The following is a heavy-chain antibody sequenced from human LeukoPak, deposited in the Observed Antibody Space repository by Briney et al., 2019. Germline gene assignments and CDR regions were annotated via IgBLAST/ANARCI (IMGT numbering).Heavy chain of an antibody. CDR1: GFTFSSYE. CDR2: ISSSGSTI. J-gene: IGHJ4*02. CDR3: AVLAAYFDY. Sequence: GGSLRLSCAASGFTFSSYEVNWVRQAPGKGLEWVSYISSSGSTIYYADSVKGRFTISRDNAKNSLYLQMNSLRAEDTAVYYCAVLAAYFDYWGQGTLVTVSS. V-gene: IGHV3-48*03.